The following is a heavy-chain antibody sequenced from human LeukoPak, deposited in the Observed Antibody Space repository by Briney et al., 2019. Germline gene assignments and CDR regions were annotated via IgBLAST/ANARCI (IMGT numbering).Heavy chain of an antibody. J-gene: IGHJ4*02. CDR2: ISGSGGST. V-gene: IGHV3-23*01. Sequence: AGGSLRLSCAASGFTFSSYAMSWVRQAPGKGLEWVSAISGSGGSTYYADSVKGRLTISRDNSKNTLYLQMNSLRAEDTAVYYCAKDPTYYYDSSGYYLGYWGQGTLVTVSS. CDR3: AKDPTYYYDSSGYYLGY. CDR1: GFTFSSYA. D-gene: IGHD3-22*01.